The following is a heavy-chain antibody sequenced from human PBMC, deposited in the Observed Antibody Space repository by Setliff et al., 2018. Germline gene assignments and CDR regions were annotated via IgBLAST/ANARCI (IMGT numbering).Heavy chain of an antibody. J-gene: IGHJ3*01. CDR1: GYTFSNYG. D-gene: IGHD2-15*01. CDR3: AISTLSICSGGSCPNAFDV. Sequence: ASVKVSCKASGYTFSNYGITWVRQAPGKGLEWVGWISSYNDVTTYAQRFQGRVTLTKDTSTSAAYMELRSLRSGDSAVYYCAISTLSICSGGSCPNAFDVWGQGTMVTVSS. CDR2: ISSYNDVT. V-gene: IGHV1-18*01.